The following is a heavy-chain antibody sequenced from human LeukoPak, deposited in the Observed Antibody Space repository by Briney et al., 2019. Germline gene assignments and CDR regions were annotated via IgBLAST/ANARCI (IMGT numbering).Heavy chain of an antibody. J-gene: IGHJ5*02. CDR1: VYTFTGYY. D-gene: IGHD6-6*01. CDR2: INPNSGGT. V-gene: IGHV1-2*02. Sequence: ASVKVSCKASVYTFTGYYMHWVRQAPGQGLEWMGWINPNSGGTNYAQKFQGRVTMTRATSISTAYMELSRLRSDDTAVYYCARDRDAASIAAHAYNWFDPWGQGTLVTVSS. CDR3: ARDRDAASIAAHAYNWFDP.